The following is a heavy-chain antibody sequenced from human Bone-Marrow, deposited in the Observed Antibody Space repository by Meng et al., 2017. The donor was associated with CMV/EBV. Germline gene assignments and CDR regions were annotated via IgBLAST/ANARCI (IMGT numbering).Heavy chain of an antibody. D-gene: IGHD3-3*01. V-gene: IGHV5-51*01. CDR3: ARQASDLWSGYYTSRAWFGP. CDR1: GYSFTSYW. J-gene: IGHJ5*02. Sequence: GESLKISCKGSGYSFTSYWIGWVRQMPGKGLEWMGIIYPGDSDTRYSPSFQGQVTISADKSISTAYLQWSSLKASDTAMYYCARQASDLWSGYYTSRAWFGPWGQGTLVTVSS. CDR2: IYPGDSDT.